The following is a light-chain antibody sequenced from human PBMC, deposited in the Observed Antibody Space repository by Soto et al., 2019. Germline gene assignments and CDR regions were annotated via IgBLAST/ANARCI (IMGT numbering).Light chain of an antibody. V-gene: IGKV1-5*01. CDR1: QSVSNW. CDR3: QQYYSYPPT. CDR2: AAS. J-gene: IGKJ1*01. Sequence: DSPMTPSPSTLSATVGDRVTITCRASQSVSNWLAWYQQKRGKAPKLLIYAASTLQSGVPSRFSGSGSGTDFTLTISCLQSEDFATYYCQQYYSYPPTFGQGTKVDI.